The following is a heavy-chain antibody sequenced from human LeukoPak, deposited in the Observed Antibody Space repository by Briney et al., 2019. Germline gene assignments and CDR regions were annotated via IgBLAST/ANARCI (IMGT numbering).Heavy chain of an antibody. Sequence: PGGSLRLSCVGSGFTFSSLAMNWVRQAPGKGLEWVANIKQDGSEKCYVDSVKGRFTISRDNAKNSLYLQMNSLRAEDTAVYYCARAYTGYSSGWLIWGQGTLVTVSS. D-gene: IGHD6-19*01. CDR1: GFTFSSLA. J-gene: IGHJ4*02. CDR2: IKQDGSEK. V-gene: IGHV3-7*04. CDR3: ARAYTGYSSGWLI.